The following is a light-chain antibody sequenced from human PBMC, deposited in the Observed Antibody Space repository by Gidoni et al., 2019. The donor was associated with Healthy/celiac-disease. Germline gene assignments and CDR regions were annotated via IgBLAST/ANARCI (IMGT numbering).Light chain of an antibody. CDR2: WAS. V-gene: IGKV4-1*01. Sequence: DIVMTQSPDSLAVSLGERATINSKSSQSVLYSSNNKNYLAWYQQKPGQPPKLLIYWASTRESGVPDRFSGSGSGTDFTITISSLQAEDVAVYYCQQYYSTPYTCGQGTKLQIK. J-gene: IGKJ2*01. CDR3: QQYYSTPYT. CDR1: QSVLYSSNNKNY.